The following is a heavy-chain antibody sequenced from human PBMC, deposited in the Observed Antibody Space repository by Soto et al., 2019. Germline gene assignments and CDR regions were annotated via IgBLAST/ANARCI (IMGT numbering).Heavy chain of an antibody. Sequence: SKTLSLTCGVSGGTIRSPDWWTWVRQPPGKGLEWIGEIFQSGSTNYTPSLESRVTISVDKSKNQFSLTLTSVTAADTAVYFCARGRGRYSSGWSWFDPWGQGILVTGSS. CDR1: GGTIRSPDW. CDR3: ARGRGRYSSGWSWFDP. CDR2: IFQSGST. J-gene: IGHJ5*02. D-gene: IGHD6-19*01. V-gene: IGHV4-4*02.